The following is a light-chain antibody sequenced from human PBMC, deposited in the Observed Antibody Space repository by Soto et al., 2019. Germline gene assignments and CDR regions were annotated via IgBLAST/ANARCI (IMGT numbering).Light chain of an antibody. CDR3: LQDYSYPYT. CDR1: RGIRDD. J-gene: IGKJ2*01. V-gene: IGKV1-6*01. Sequence: AIQMTQSPSSLSASVGDRVTITCRASRGIRDDLGWYQQKPWKAPRLLIYAASSLQSGVPSRFSGSGSGTDFTLTISRLQPEDFATYYCLQDYSYPYTFGQGTKLEIK. CDR2: AAS.